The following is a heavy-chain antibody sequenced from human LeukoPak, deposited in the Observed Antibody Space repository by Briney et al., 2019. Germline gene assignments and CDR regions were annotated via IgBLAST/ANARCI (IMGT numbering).Heavy chain of an antibody. J-gene: IGHJ4*02. CDR2: IKSRTDGGTT. D-gene: IGHD3-10*01. CDR3: TTTLWFGELPYIN. Sequence: GGSLRLSCAASGFTFSNAWMSWVRQAPGKGLEWVGRIKSRTDGGTTDYAAPVKGRFTISRDDSKNTLYLQMNSLKTEDTAVYYCTTTLWFGELPYINWGQGTLVTVSS. CDR1: GFTFSNAW. V-gene: IGHV3-15*01.